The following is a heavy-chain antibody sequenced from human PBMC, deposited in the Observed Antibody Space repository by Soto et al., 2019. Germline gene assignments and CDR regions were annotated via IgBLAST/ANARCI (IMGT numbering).Heavy chain of an antibody. V-gene: IGHV3-48*01. J-gene: IGHJ3*02. Sequence: PVGSLRLSCAASGFTFSSYSMNWVRQAPGKGLEWISYISTTSSSIYYADSVKGQFTISRDNAKNTLYLQMNSLRAEDTALYYCARRAFGSSRSFDIWGQGTMVTVSS. CDR1: GFTFSSYS. CDR3: ARRAFGSSRSFDI. CDR2: ISTTSSSI. D-gene: IGHD6-6*01.